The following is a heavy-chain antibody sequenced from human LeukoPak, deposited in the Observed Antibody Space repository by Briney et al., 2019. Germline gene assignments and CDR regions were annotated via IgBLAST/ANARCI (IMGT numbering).Heavy chain of an antibody. J-gene: IGHJ4*02. CDR2: IYYNGRT. D-gene: IGHD5-24*01. CDR1: GGSISISTYY. CDR3: ARSRDVYNLFDY. Sequence: SETLSLTCTVSGGSISISTYYWVWIRQPPGKGLEWIGSIYYNGRTYNNSSLKSRATISVDTSKNQFSLNLSSVTAADTAVYYCARSRDVYNLFDYWGQGTLVTVSS. V-gene: IGHV4-39*01.